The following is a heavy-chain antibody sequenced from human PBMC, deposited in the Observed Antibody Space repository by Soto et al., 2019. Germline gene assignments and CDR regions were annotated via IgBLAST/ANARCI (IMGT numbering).Heavy chain of an antibody. J-gene: IGHJ5*02. V-gene: IGHV1-69*12. CDR1: GGTFSSYA. Sequence: QVQLVQSGAEVKKPGSSVKVSCKASGGTFSSYAISWVRQAPGQGLEWMGGIIPIFGTANYAQKFQGRVTXXAXEXXSTAYMELSSLRSEDTAVYYCARERIAARAGGFDPWGQGTLVTVSS. CDR3: ARERIAARAGGFDP. CDR2: IIPIFGTA. D-gene: IGHD6-6*01.